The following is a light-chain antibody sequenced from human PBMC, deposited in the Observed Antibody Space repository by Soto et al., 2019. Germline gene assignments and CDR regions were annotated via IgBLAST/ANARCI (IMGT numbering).Light chain of an antibody. CDR3: QQTYNVPFT. CDR2: AVS. CDR1: LTITNY. J-gene: IGKJ4*01. V-gene: IGKV1-39*01. Sequence: IHMNHAPPSLSASLGCRVTMTCRANLTITNYLHWYQQKSGRVPKLLISAVSNLQGGVPSRFSGRGSGTDFSLTISSLRLEDFATYFCQQTYNVPFTFGAGTKVDIK.